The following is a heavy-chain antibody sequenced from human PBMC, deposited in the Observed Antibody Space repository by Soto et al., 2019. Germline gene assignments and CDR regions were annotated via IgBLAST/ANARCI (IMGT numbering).Heavy chain of an antibody. J-gene: IGHJ5*02. D-gene: IGHD1-1*01. Sequence: ASVKVSCKASGGTFSSYAISWVRQAPGQGLEWMGGIIPIFGTANYAQKFQGRVTITADESTSTAYMELSSLRSEDTAVYYCARDRTGQSTYGTWTPNSEMRNWFDPWGQGTLVTVSS. CDR2: IIPIFGTA. CDR1: GGTFSSYA. CDR3: ARDRTGQSTYGTWTPNSEMRNWFDP. V-gene: IGHV1-69*13.